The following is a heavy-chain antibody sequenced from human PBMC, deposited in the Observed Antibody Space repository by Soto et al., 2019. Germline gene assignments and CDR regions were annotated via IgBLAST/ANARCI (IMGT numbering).Heavy chain of an antibody. J-gene: IGHJ4*02. CDR1: GYTFTGYY. V-gene: IGHV1-8*02. CDR2: MNPNSGKT. Sequence: GASVKVSCKASGYTFTGYYMHWVRQAPGQGLEWMGWMNPNSGKTAHAEKFQGRVTMISNTSISTVYMDLSGLTSDDTAIYYCARGRGYNYAYASDYWGQGALVTVSS. D-gene: IGHD5-18*01. CDR3: ARGRGYNYAYASDY.